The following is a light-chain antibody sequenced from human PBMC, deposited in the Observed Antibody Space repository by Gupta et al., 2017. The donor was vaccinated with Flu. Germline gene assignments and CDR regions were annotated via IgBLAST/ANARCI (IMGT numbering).Light chain of an antibody. V-gene: IGLV1-40*01. CDR1: SSNIGAGYD. CDR2: GNS. Sequence: QSVLPPPPSVSGAPGPRVTLSCTGSSSNIGAGYDVHWYQQLPGTAPKLLIYGNSNRPSGVPDRFSGSKSGTSASLAITGLQAEDEADYYCQSYDSSLSGVVFGGGTKLTVL. J-gene: IGLJ2*01. CDR3: QSYDSSLSGVV.